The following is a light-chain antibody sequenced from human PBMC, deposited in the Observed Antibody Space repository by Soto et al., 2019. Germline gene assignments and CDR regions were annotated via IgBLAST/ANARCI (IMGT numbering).Light chain of an antibody. J-gene: IGLJ1*01. CDR2: TND. V-gene: IGLV1-44*01. CDR1: RSNIGGNT. Sequence: QSVLTQPPSASGTPGQRVTISCSGSRSNIGGNTVNWYQQLPGTAPKLLIYTNDQRPSGVPDRFSGSKSGTSASLVISGLQSEDEADYYCAAWDDSLTGWVFGTGTKGTVL. CDR3: AAWDDSLTGWV.